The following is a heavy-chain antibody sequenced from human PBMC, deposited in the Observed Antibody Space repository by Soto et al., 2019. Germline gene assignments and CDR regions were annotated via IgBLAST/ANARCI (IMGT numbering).Heavy chain of an antibody. CDR2: ISFDGSNT. V-gene: IGHV3-30*18. D-gene: IGHD3-10*01. J-gene: IGHJ4*02. Sequence: QVQLVESGGGVVQPGRSLRLSCAASGFPFSDYAMHWVRQAPGKGLEWVAVISFDGSNTYYADSVKGRFTVSRENSKHTLSLQMNSLRSDDTVLYYCAKALRGGCDYWGQGALVTVSS. CDR3: AKALRGGCDY. CDR1: GFPFSDYA.